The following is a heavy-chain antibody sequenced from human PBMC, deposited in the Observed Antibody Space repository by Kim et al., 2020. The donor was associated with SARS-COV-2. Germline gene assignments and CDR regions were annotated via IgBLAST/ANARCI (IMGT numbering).Heavy chain of an antibody. CDR3: VRGAHMLPFDF. CDR1: GDSVSSNSVA. J-gene: IGHJ4*02. CDR2: TFFRSKWYS. V-gene: IGHV6-1*01. D-gene: IGHD3-10*02. Sequence: SKTLSLTCAISGDSVSSNSVAWNWIRQSPSRGLEWLGRTFFRSKWYSDYAISVRGRIIINADATKNQFSLHLNSVTPDDTALYYCVRGAHMLPFDFWGQGTLVTVTS.